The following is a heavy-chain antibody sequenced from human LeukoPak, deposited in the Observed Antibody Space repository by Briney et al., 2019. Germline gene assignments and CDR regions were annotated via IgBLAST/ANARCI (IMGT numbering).Heavy chain of an antibody. J-gene: IGHJ5*02. Sequence: GESLKISCKVSGYSFTSYSIGWVRQMLGKGLEWMGIIFPADPDTRYSPSFQGQVTISADKSISTAYLQWSSLRASDTAMYYCARQGSSGPSWGQGTLVTVSS. V-gene: IGHV5-51*01. CDR3: ARQGSSGPS. D-gene: IGHD6-19*01. CDR1: GYSFTSYS. CDR2: IFPADPDT.